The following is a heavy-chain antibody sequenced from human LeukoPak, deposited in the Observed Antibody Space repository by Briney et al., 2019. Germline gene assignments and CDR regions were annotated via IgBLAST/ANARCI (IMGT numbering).Heavy chain of an antibody. CDR1: GGSISSGGYY. CDR3: ARDGYSSSSYFDY. CDR2: MYFSGIT. J-gene: IGHJ4*02. V-gene: IGHV4-31*03. D-gene: IGHD5-12*01. Sequence: SETLSFTCTVSGGSISSGGYYWSWIRQHPGKGLEWIGYMYFSGITNYNPSLKSRVTISVDTSKNQFSLKLSSVTAADTAVYYCARDGYSSSSYFDYWGQGTLVTVSS.